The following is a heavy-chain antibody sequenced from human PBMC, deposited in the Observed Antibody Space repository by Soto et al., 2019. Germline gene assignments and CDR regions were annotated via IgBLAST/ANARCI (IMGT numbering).Heavy chain of an antibody. CDR1: GFTFSSYW. Sequence: GSLRLSFAASGFTFSSYWMHWVRQAPGKGLVWVSRINSDGSSTSYADSVKGRFTISRDNAKNTLYLQMNSLRAEDTAVYYCARTHTAMGHFDYWGQGTLVTVSS. J-gene: IGHJ4*02. CDR2: INSDGSST. D-gene: IGHD5-18*01. V-gene: IGHV3-74*01. CDR3: ARTHTAMGHFDY.